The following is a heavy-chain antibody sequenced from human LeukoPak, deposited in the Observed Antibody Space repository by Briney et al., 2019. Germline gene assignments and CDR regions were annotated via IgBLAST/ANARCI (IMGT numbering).Heavy chain of an antibody. Sequence: GGSLRLSCAASGFTFSSYEMNWVRQAPGKGLEWVSYISSSGSTIYYADSVKGRFTISRDNAKNSLYLQMNSLRAEDTAVYYCARDPGYYDSSGLDYWGQGTLVTVSS. CDR2: ISSSGSTI. D-gene: IGHD3-22*01. CDR3: ARDPGYYDSSGLDY. V-gene: IGHV3-48*03. J-gene: IGHJ4*02. CDR1: GFTFSSYE.